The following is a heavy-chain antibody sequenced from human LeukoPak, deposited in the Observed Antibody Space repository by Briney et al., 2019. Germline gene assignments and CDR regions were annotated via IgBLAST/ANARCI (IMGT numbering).Heavy chain of an antibody. V-gene: IGHV3-23*01. CDR2: ISGSGDRR. D-gene: IGHD6-13*01. CDR1: GFTFSDHY. J-gene: IGHJ4*02. Sequence: GGSLRLSCAASGFTFSDHYMDWVRQAPGKGLEWVSGISGSGDRRNYADSVKGRFTISRDISKNTLYLQMNSLRAEDTAVYYCAKGPKQLLVGSRGYYFDYWGQGTLVTVSS. CDR3: AKGPKQLLVGSRGYYFDY.